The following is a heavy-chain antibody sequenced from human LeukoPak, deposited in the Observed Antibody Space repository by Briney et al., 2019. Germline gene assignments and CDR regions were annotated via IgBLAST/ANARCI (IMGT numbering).Heavy chain of an antibody. V-gene: IGHV4-59*01. CDR3: ARMYYDFWSVPSMFDY. D-gene: IGHD3-3*01. CDR2: IYYRGST. J-gene: IGHJ4*02. CDR1: GDSISRYY. Sequence: SETLSLTCTVSGDSISRYYWSWIRQPPGKGLEWVGYIYYRGSTNYNPSLKSRVTISGDTSKNQFSLKLNYVTAADTAIYYCARMYYDFWSVPSMFDYSRQGTLVTVSS.